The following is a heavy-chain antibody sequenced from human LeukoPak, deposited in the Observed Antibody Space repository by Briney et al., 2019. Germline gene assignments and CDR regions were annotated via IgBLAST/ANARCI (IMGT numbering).Heavy chain of an antibody. J-gene: IGHJ4*02. CDR1: GYTFTSYA. CDR3: ARGPPRAPYYFDY. Sequence: ASVKVSCKASGYTFTSYAMHWVRQAPGQRLEWMGWINAGNGNTKYSQKFQGRVTITGDTSASTAYMELSSLRSEDTAVYYCARGPPRAPYYFDYWGQGTLVTVSS. CDR2: INAGNGNT. D-gene: IGHD5-24*01. V-gene: IGHV1-3*01.